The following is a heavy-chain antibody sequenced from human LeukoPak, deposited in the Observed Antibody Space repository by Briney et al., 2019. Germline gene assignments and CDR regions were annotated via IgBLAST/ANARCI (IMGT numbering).Heavy chain of an antibody. V-gene: IGHV1-46*01. CDR2: VNPNDGAR. CDR1: GYPFSTYW. D-gene: IGHD3-22*01. CDR3: ARGLYYYDRSTYDDFDY. J-gene: IGHJ4*02. Sequence: ASVKVSCKASGYPFSTYWLHWVRQAPGQGLEWMGFVNPNDGARIYEQKFQGRITMTRDTSTNTVFMELSSLRSEDTAVYYCARGLYYYDRSTYDDFDYWGQGTLVTVSS.